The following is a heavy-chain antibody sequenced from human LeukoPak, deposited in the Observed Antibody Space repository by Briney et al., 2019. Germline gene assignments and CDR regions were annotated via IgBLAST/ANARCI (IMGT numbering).Heavy chain of an antibody. CDR1: GFTFSNYA. Sequence: PGGSLRLSCAASGFTFSNYAMSWVRQAPGKGLEWVSAISGSAGSTFYADSVKGRFTISRDNSKNTLYLQMNSLRAEDTAVYYCAREGADSSVDYWGQGTLVTVSS. V-gene: IGHV3-23*01. CDR3: AREGADSSVDY. J-gene: IGHJ4*02. CDR2: ISGSAGST. D-gene: IGHD3-22*01.